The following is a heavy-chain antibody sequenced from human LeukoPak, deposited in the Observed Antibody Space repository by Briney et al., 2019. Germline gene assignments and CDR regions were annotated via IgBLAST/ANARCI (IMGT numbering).Heavy chain of an antibody. Sequence: GGAPRLSCAASGFTLSSYPMHLVRQAPGEGLENVSAISSNGGSTYYANSVKGRFTISRDNSKNTLYLQMGSLRADDMAVYYCARVHGGPADYWGQGTLVTVSS. CDR2: ISSNGGST. CDR3: ARVHGGPADY. V-gene: IGHV3-64*01. CDR1: GFTLSSYP. D-gene: IGHD4-23*01. J-gene: IGHJ4*02.